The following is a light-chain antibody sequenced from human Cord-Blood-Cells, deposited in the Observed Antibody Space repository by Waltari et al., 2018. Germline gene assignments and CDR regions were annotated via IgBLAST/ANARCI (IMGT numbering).Light chain of an antibody. Sequence: EIALTQSPGTLSLSPGERATLSCRASQSVSSSYLAWYQQKPGQAHRLLIYGASSRATGIPDRFSGSGSGTDFTLTISRLEPEDFAVYYCQQYGSSPPWTFGQGTKVEIK. V-gene: IGKV3-20*01. J-gene: IGKJ1*01. CDR1: QSVSSSY. CDR2: GAS. CDR3: QQYGSSPPWT.